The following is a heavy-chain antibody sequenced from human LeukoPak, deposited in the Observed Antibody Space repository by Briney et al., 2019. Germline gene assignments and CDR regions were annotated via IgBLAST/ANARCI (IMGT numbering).Heavy chain of an antibody. V-gene: IGHV3-30*04. CDR2: KSKDGSMR. CDR3: AGEKFDI. J-gene: IGHJ3*02. Sequence: PGGSLRLSCAASGFSFTKYAMDWVRQAPGKGLEWVAIKSKDGSMRYCADSVKGRFTVSRDNSNNAVYLQMNSLKSEDTAVYYCAGEKFDIWGQGTMVTVSA. CDR1: GFSFTKYA.